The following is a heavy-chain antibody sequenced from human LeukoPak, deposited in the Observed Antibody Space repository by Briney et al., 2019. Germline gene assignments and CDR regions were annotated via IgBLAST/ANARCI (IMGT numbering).Heavy chain of an antibody. J-gene: IGHJ4*02. CDR2: IYYSGST. CDR1: GDSISSSSYY. V-gene: IGHV4-39*07. CDR3: ARGVGSLADHFDY. Sequence: SETLSLTCTVSGDSISSSSYYWGWIRQPPGKGLEWIGSIYYSGSTYYNPSLKSRVTISVDTSKNQFSLKLSSVTAADTAVYYCARGVGSLADHFDYWGQGTLVTVSS. D-gene: IGHD2-15*01.